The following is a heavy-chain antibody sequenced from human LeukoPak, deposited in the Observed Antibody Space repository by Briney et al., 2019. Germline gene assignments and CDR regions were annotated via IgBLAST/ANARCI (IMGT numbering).Heavy chain of an antibody. D-gene: IGHD3-10*01. CDR2: IKQDGSEK. V-gene: IGHV3-7*04. CDR1: GFTFSRYS. J-gene: IGHJ4*02. CDR3: ARGLYYFDY. Sequence: GGSLRLSCPASGFTFSRYSMSWVRQAPGKGLEWVANIKQDGSEKDYVDSVKGRFTISRDNAKNSLYLQMNSLRADDTAVYYCARGLYYFDYWGQGTLVTVPS.